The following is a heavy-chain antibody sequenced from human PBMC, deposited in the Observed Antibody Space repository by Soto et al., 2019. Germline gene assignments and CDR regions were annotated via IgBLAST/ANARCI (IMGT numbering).Heavy chain of an antibody. V-gene: IGHV3-74*01. D-gene: IGHD3-10*01. CDR2: INSDGSST. CDR3: GRGASGSYRLDY. CDR1: GFTFSSYW. Sequence: EVQLVESGGGLVQPGESLRLSCAASGFTFSSYWMHWVRQAPGKGLVWVSRINSDGSSTNYADSVKVQFTISRDKDKHTLYLQMNSLRAEDTAVYYCGRGASGSYRLDYWGQGTLVTVSS. J-gene: IGHJ4*02.